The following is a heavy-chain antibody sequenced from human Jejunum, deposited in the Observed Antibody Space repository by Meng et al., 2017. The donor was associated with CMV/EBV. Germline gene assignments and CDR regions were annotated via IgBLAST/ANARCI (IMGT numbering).Heavy chain of an antibody. CDR1: ELNSNINN. CDR3: AKDGTKYGMDV. V-gene: IGHV3-30*02. CDR2: IRYDGSDR. J-gene: IGHJ6*02. D-gene: IGHD1-26*01. Sequence: GGSWGAWAQRGGSWRLSWEASELNSNINNMPWVRQAPGKGLGWVAFIRYDGSDRWYAESMKGRFSISRDNSKNSLYLQMNSLGPDDTAIYYCAKDGTKYGMDVWGQGTMVTVSS.